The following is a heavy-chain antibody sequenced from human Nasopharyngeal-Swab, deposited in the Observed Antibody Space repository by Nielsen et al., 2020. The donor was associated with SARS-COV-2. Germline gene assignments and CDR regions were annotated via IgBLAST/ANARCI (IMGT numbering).Heavy chain of an antibody. CDR1: GGTFSSYA. D-gene: IGHD3-22*01. J-gene: IGHJ4*02. CDR2: IIPIFGTA. Sequence: SVKVSCKASGGTFSSYAISWVRQAPGQGLEWMGGIIPIFGTANYAQKFQGRVTITADESTSTAYMELSSLRSEDTAAYYCAGGDDSLANSYYWGQGTLVTVSS. CDR3: AGGDDSLANSYY. V-gene: IGHV1-69*13.